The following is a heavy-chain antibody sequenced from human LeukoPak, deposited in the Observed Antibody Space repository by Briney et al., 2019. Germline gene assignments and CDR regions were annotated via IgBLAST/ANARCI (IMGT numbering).Heavy chain of an antibody. D-gene: IGHD1-26*01. V-gene: IGHV4-39*07. Sequence: SETLSLTCTVSGGSISSSSYYWGWIRQPPGKGLEWIGEINHSGSTNYNPSLKSRVTISVDTSKNQFSLKLSSVTAADTAVYYCARRGSYRSFPYWGQGTLVTVSS. J-gene: IGHJ4*02. CDR2: INHSGST. CDR3: ARRGSYRSFPY. CDR1: GGSISSSSYY.